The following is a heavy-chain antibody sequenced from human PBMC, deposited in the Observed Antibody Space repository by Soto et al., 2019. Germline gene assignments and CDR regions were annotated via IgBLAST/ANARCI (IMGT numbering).Heavy chain of an antibody. Sequence: SETLSLTCTVSSGAISFYNWNWIRQSPGKGLEWIGYSYSSGSTNYNPSLKSRVTISVDTPKNQFSLQLTYVTAADTAVYYCARGDSTTHGDSFDIWGQGTMGTVSS. CDR3: ARGDSTTHGDSFDI. D-gene: IGHD6-13*01. CDR1: SGAISFYN. J-gene: IGHJ3*02. CDR2: SYSSGST. V-gene: IGHV4-59*01.